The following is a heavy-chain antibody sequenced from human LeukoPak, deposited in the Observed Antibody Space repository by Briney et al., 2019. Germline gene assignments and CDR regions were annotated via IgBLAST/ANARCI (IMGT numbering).Heavy chain of an antibody. J-gene: IGHJ4*02. D-gene: IGHD6-13*01. CDR2: IYPSDSDT. V-gene: IGHV5-51*01. Sequence: GESLTISCEASGYSFTTYWIAWVRQMPGKGLEWMGIIYPSDSDTRYSPSFQGQVTISADKSISIVYLQWSSLRASDTAMYYCARQPSAGSKIDFWGQGTLVTVSS. CDR1: GYSFTTYW. CDR3: ARQPSAGSKIDF.